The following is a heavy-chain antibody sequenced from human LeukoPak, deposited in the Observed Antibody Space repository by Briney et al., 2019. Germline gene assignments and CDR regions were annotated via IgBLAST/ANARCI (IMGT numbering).Heavy chain of an antibody. Sequence: GGSLRLSCAPSGFTFSGHSMSWVRQAPGKGLEWVSSITSTATHTYYADSVEGRFTISRDNAKNSLILQTSSLTVADTGIYYCARDGSPNYGYYAFFDNWGQGTLVTVSS. V-gene: IGHV3-21*01. CDR3: ARDGSPNYGYYAFFDN. D-gene: IGHD1-26*01. CDR2: ITSTATHT. J-gene: IGHJ4*02. CDR1: GFTFSGHS.